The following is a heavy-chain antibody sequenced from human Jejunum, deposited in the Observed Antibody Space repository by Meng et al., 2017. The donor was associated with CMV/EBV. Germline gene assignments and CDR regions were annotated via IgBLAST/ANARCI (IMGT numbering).Heavy chain of an antibody. CDR3: ARDPHDFWNGRNWFDP. D-gene: IGHD3-3*01. Sequence: LSAYVLHWVRQAPGKGLEWVAFISFDEGRKYYGDSVKGRFTISRDNLKNTLYLQMNSLRVEDTAVYYCARDPHDFWNGRNWFDPWGQGTVVTVSS. V-gene: IGHV3-30*19. CDR1: LSAYV. J-gene: IGHJ5*02. CDR2: ISFDEGRK.